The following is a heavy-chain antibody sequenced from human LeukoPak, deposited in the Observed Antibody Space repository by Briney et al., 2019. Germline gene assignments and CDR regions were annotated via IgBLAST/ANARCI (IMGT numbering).Heavy chain of an antibody. D-gene: IGHD6-19*01. Sequence: TGGSLRLSCAASGFTFGNYGMSWVRQAPGKGLEWVSGINWNGGSTGYADSVEGRFTISRDNAKNSQYLQMNSLRAEDTAVYYCARGVRIAVAGYIDYWGQGTLVTVSS. V-gene: IGHV3-20*04. J-gene: IGHJ4*02. CDR2: INWNGGST. CDR1: GFTFGNYG. CDR3: ARGVRIAVAGYIDY.